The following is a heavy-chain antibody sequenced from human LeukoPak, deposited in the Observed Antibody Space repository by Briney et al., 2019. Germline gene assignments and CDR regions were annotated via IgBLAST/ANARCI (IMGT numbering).Heavy chain of an antibody. V-gene: IGHV4-30-4*01. D-gene: IGHD2-2*01. CDR1: GGSISSGDYY. Sequence: SETLSLTCTVSGGSISSGDYYWSWIRQPPGKGLEWIGYIYYSGSTYYNPSLKSRVTISVDTSKNQFSLKLSSVTAADTAVYYCARINCSSTSCYVFDYWGQGTLVTVSS. J-gene: IGHJ4*02. CDR3: ARINCSSTSCYVFDY. CDR2: IYYSGST.